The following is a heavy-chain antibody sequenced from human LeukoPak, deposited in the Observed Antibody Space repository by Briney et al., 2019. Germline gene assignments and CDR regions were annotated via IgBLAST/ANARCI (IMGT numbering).Heavy chain of an antibody. D-gene: IGHD2-2*01. CDR3: ARDLSAVPPDY. Sequence: PGGSLRLSCAASGFTFSSYWMSWVRQAPGKGLEWVSSISSSSSYIYYADSVKGRFTISRDNAKNSLYLQMNSLRAEDTAVYYCARDLSAVPPDYWGQGTLVTVSS. V-gene: IGHV3-21*01. CDR2: ISSSSSYI. J-gene: IGHJ4*02. CDR1: GFTFSSYW.